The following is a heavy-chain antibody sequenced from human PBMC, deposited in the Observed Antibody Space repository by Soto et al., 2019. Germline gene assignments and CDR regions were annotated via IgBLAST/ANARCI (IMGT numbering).Heavy chain of an antibody. D-gene: IGHD2-2*01. CDR3: AHCRGRVASF. CDR2: IYWDDDK. J-gene: IGHJ4*02. V-gene: IGHV2-5*02. CDR1: GFSLSTRDVG. Sequence: QITLNESGPTLVKPTQTLTLTCTFSGFSLSTRDVGVGWIRQPPGKALEWLGVIYWDDDKSYSPSLKSRLTITKDTSKNQVVLRMTKMDPVDTATYYCAHCRGRVASFWGQGTLVTVSS.